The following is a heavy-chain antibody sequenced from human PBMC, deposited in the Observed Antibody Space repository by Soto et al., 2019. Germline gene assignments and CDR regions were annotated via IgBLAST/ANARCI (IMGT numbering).Heavy chain of an antibody. CDR1: GGSISSSSYY. Sequence: SETLSLTCTVSGGSISSSSYYWGWIRQPPGKGLEWIGSIYYSGSTYYNPSFKSRVTISVDTSKNQFSLKLSSVTAADTAVYYCAMDRYNGNDVLSNWFDPWGQGTLVTVSS. CDR3: AMDRYNGNDVLSNWFDP. CDR2: IYYSGST. V-gene: IGHV4-39*01. J-gene: IGHJ5*02. D-gene: IGHD1-20*01.